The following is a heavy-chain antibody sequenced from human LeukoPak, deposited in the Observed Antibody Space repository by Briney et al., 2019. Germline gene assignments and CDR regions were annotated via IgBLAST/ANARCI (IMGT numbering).Heavy chain of an antibody. CDR3: ARSTVTTVDY. CDR1: GGSFSGYY. J-gene: IGHJ4*02. CDR2: INHSGST. D-gene: IGHD4-17*01. Sequence: PSETLSLTCAVYGGSFSGYYWSWIRQPPGKGLEWIGEINHSGSTNYNPSLKSRVTTSVDTSKNQFSLKLSSVTAADTAVYYCARSTVTTVDYWGQGTLVTVSS. V-gene: IGHV4-34*01.